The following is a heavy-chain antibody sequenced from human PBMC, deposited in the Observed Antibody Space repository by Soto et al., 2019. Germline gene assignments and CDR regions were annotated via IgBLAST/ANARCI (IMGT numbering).Heavy chain of an antibody. D-gene: IGHD6-13*01. Sequence: ASVKVSCKTSGGTFSSYAISWVRQAPGQGLEWMGGIVPLFRTTNYAQKFQGRVTITADTSTHTVYMELSGLRSGDTAVYYCARGGYSSTWSNLLDRSGLDVWGQGTTVTVSS. CDR3: ARGGYSSTWSNLLDRSGLDV. CDR2: IVPLFRTT. CDR1: GGTFSSYA. J-gene: IGHJ6*02. V-gene: IGHV1-69*06.